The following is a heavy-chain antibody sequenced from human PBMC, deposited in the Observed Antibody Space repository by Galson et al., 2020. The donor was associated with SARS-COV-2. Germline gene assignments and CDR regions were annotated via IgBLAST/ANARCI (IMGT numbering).Heavy chain of an antibody. Sequence: GGSLRLSCAASGFTFSSYGMHWVRQAPGKGLEWVAVIWYDGSNKYYADSVKGRFTISRDNSKNTLYLQMNSLRAEDTAVYYCARDIWPGAPLNYWGQGTLVTVAS. CDR3: ARDIWPGAPLNY. J-gene: IGHJ4*02. CDR2: IWYDGSNK. CDR1: GFTFSSYG. D-gene: IGHD3-10*01. V-gene: IGHV3-33*01.